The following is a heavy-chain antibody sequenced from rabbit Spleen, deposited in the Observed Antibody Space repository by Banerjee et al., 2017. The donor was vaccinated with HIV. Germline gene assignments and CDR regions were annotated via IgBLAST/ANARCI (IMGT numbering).Heavy chain of an antibody. CDR1: GFSFSSSYY. Sequence: QSLEESGGDLVKPGASLTLTCTASGFSFSSSYYMCWVRQAPGKGLEWIASIYAGSSGSTYSATWAKGRFTISKTSSTTVTLQMTSLTAADTATYFCVREDAGSRDYSKFNLWGQGTLVTVS. V-gene: IGHV1S40*01. CDR2: IYAGSSGST. D-gene: IGHD4-2*01. J-gene: IGHJ4*01. CDR3: VREDAGSRDYSKFNL.